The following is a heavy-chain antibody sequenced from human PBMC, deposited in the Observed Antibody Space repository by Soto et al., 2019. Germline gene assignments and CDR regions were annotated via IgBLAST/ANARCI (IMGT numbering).Heavy chain of an antibody. CDR2: IYHSGST. J-gene: IGHJ4*02. Sequence: SETLSLTCAVSGGSISSGGYSCSWIRQPPGKGLEWIAYIYHSGSTYYNPSLKSRVTISLDSSKNQFSLSLSSVTAADTAFYYCAREYLYYFDYWGPGTLVTVSS. V-gene: IGHV4-30-2*01. CDR1: GGSISSGGYS. D-gene: IGHD2-2*02. CDR3: AREYLYYFDY.